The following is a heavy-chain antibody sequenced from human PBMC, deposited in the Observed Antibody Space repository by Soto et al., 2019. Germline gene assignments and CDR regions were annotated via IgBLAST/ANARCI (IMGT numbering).Heavy chain of an antibody. Sequence: PSETLSLTCTVSGGSLSSFYWSWIRQPAGKGLEWLGPIYFSGRTSYSPSLESRVTLSLDLSLNQFSRNLCSLTAASPAVYFCARSGKGVVPGSIGSPAGWFDAWGRGTMVTVSS. V-gene: IGHV4-4*07. CDR2: IYFSGRT. D-gene: IGHD2-15*01. CDR1: GGSLSSFY. CDR3: ARSGKGVVPGSIGSPAGWFDA. J-gene: IGHJ5*02.